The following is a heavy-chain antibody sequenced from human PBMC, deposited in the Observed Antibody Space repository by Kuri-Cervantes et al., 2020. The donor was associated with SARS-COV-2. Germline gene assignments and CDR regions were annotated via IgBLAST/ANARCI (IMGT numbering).Heavy chain of an antibody. CDR1: GGSFSGYY. V-gene: IGHV4-34*01. J-gene: IGHJ5*02. CDR2: INHSGST. CDR3: ARHVGYCSSTSCRQGIWFDP. D-gene: IGHD2-2*01. Sequence: SETLSLTCAVYGGSFSGYYWSWIRQPPGKGLEWIGEINHSGSTYYNPSLKSRVTISVDTSKNQFSLKLSSVTAADTAVYYCARHVGYCSSTSCRQGIWFDPWGQGTLVTVSS.